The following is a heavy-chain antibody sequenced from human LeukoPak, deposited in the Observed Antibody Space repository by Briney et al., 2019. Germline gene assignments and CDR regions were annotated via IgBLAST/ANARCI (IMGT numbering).Heavy chain of an antibody. CDR3: ARDHYDFWSGPSH. CDR2: ISSSSSYI. J-gene: IGHJ4*02. V-gene: IGHV3-21*01. CDR1: GFTFSSYS. D-gene: IGHD3-3*01. Sequence: GGSLRLSCAASGFTFSSYSMNWVRQAPGKGLEWVSSISSSSSYIYYADSVKGRFTISRDNAKNSLYLQMNCLRAEDTAVYYCARDHYDFWSGPSHWGQGTLVTVSS.